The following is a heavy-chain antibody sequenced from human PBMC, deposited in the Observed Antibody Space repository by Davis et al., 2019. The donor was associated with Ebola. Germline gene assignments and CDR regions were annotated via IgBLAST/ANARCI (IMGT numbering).Heavy chain of an antibody. CDR3: AKRRGSGSFYGNGFDF. CDR1: GFTFRSYD. D-gene: IGHD1-26*01. V-gene: IGHV3-23*01. CDR2: ISGSGGSA. Sequence: GESLKISCAASGFTFRSYDMSWVRQAPGKGLEWVSGISGSGGSANYADSVKGRFTISRDNSKNTLYLQMSSLRAEDTAVYYCAKRRGSGSFYGNGFDFWGQGTMVTVSS. J-gene: IGHJ3*01.